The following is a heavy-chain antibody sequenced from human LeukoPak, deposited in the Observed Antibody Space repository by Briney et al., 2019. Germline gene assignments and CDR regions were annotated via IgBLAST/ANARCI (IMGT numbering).Heavy chain of an antibody. D-gene: IGHD6-13*01. Sequence: NPSETLSLTCTVSGGSISSYYWSWIRQPPGKGLDWIGYIYYSGSTNYNPSLKSRVTISVDTSKNQFSLKLSSVTAADTAAYYCARRDSSCIDYWGQGTLVTVSS. CDR1: GGSISSYY. CDR2: IYYSGST. CDR3: ARRDSSCIDY. V-gene: IGHV4-59*08. J-gene: IGHJ4*02.